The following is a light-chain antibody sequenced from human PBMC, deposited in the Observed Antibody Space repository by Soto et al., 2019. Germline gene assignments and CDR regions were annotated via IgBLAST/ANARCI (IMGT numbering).Light chain of an antibody. Sequence: QSALTQPASVSGSPGQSITISCTGTSSDIGGYKYVSWYQHHPGKAPKLMIYEVSNRPSGVSNRFSGSKSGNTASLTISGLQAEDEADYYCGSYTSSSTLLFGGGTKVTVL. CDR1: SSDIGGYKY. CDR3: GSYTSSSTLL. CDR2: EVS. J-gene: IGLJ3*02. V-gene: IGLV2-14*01.